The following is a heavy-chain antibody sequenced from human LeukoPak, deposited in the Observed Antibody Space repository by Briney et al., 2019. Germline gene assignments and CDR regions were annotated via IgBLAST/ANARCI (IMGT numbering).Heavy chain of an antibody. J-gene: IGHJ4*02. V-gene: IGHV3-74*01. Sequence: GGSLRLSCAASGFPFRSNWMHWVRQAPGRGLVWVSGINGDGINTNYADSVKGRFTISRDNAKNSLYLQMNSLRAEDTAVYYCAGASSGPNYWGQGTLVTVSS. CDR1: GFPFRSNW. D-gene: IGHD6-19*01. CDR2: INGDGINT. CDR3: AGASSGPNY.